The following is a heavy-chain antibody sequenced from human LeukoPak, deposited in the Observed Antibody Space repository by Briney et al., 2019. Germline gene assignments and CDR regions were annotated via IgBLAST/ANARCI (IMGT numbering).Heavy chain of an antibody. J-gene: IGHJ6*03. CDR1: GYTFTGYY. D-gene: IGHD3-3*01. V-gene: IGHV1-2*02. CDR2: IDPNSGGT. CDR3: ARDRYYDFWSGYFGPQNYYYYYYMDV. Sequence: ASVKVSCKASGYTFTGYYMHWVRQAPGQGLEWMGWIDPNSGGTNYAQKFQGRVTMTRDTSISTAYMELSRLRSDDTAVYYCARDRYYDFWSGYFGPQNYYYYYYMDVWGKGTTVTVSS.